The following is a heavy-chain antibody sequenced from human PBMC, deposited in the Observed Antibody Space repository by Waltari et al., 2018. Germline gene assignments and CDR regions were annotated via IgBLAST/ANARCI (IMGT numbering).Heavy chain of an antibody. CDR2: IYYSGST. D-gene: IGHD6-6*01. J-gene: IGHJ4*02. Sequence: QLQLQESGPGLVKPSETLSLTCTVSGGSISSSSYYWGWIRQPPGKGLEWIGSIYYSGSTYYNPSLKSRVTISVDTSKNQFSLKLSSVTAADTAVYYCARGGSSSGLDYWGQGTLVIVSS. CDR1: GGSISSSSYY. CDR3: ARGGSSSGLDY. V-gene: IGHV4-39*07.